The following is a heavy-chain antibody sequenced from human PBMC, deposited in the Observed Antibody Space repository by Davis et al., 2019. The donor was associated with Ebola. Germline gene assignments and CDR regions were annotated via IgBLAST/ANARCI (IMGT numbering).Heavy chain of an antibody. Sequence: SGPPLVKPTQTLTLTCSFSGFSLSTTERGVGWIRQPPGQALEWLALIYWDDDKRYSPSLRSRLTISKDTSKNQVVLTMANMDPLDTATYYCAHKAYGSLANWFGPWGQGTLVTVSS. CDR2: IYWDDDK. CDR1: GFSLSTTERG. V-gene: IGHV2-5*02. CDR3: AHKAYGSLANWFGP. J-gene: IGHJ5*02. D-gene: IGHD4-17*01.